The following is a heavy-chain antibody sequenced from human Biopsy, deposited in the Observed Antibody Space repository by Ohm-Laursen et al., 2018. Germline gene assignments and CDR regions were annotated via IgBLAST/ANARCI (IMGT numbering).Heavy chain of an antibody. V-gene: IGHV1-18*01. CDR2: INTYNANT. CDR3: AGRSWDN. CDR1: GYTFTSYG. Sequence: SSVKASCKASGYTFTSYGISWVRRAPGHGLEWMGWINTYNANTDYAQKVQGRVTMTTDTSTSTAYMELRSLRSDDTAVYYCAGRSWDNWGLGTLITVSS. J-gene: IGHJ4*02.